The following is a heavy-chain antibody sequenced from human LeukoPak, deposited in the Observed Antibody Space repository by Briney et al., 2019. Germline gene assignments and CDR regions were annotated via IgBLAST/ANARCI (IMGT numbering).Heavy chain of an antibody. Sequence: GGSLRLSCAASGFTFSNAWMSWVRQAPGKGLEWMANIKQDGSQTYYVDSVKGRFTISRDNAKNSLYLQMNSLRAEDTALYYCARKGLPDYWGQGTLVTVSS. CDR2: IKQDGSQT. CDR1: GFTFSNAW. CDR3: ARKGLPDY. J-gene: IGHJ4*02. V-gene: IGHV3-7*01.